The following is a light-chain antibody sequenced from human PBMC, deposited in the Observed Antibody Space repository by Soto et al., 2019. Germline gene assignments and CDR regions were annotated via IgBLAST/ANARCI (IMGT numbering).Light chain of an antibody. J-gene: IGKJ1*01. CDR3: QQYNNWPLT. Sequence: EIVMTQSPATLSVSPGERATLSCRASQSVSSSLAWYQQKPGQAPRLLIYGASTRATGIPARFSGSGSGTKFTLTISSLQSEDFAVYYCQQYNNWPLTFGQGTKVDIK. CDR2: GAS. V-gene: IGKV3-15*01. CDR1: QSVSSS.